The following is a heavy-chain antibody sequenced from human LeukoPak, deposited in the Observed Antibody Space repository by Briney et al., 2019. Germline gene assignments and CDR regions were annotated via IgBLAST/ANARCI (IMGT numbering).Heavy chain of an antibody. D-gene: IGHD5-24*01. CDR1: GFTFADYA. Sequence: PGGSLRLSCSTSGFTFADYAINWVRQAPGKGLEWVGHITSKTFGATKKYAASVSGRFTISRDDSESIAYLQMTSLKTEDTGVYFCTRGEDGYKGTSTWGQGTLVTVSS. V-gene: IGHV3-49*04. J-gene: IGHJ5*02. CDR3: TRGEDGYKGTST. CDR2: ITSKTFGATK.